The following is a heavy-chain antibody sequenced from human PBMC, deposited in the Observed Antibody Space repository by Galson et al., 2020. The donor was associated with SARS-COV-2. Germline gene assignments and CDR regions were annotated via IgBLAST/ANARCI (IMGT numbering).Heavy chain of an antibody. Sequence: GESLKISCKGSGYSFTSYWIGWVRQMPGKGLEWMGIIYPGDSDTRYSTSFQGQVTISADKSISTAYLQWSSLKASDTAMYYCASAGYFDLVTFDYWGQGTLVTVSS. V-gene: IGHV5-51*01. J-gene: IGHJ4*02. CDR2: IYPGDSDT. CDR1: GYSFTSYW. D-gene: IGHD3-9*01. CDR3: ASAGYFDLVTFDY.